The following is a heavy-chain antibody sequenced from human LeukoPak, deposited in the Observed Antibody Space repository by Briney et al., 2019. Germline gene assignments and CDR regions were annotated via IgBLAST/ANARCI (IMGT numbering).Heavy chain of an antibody. CDR3: ARETSGSSDY. J-gene: IGHJ4*02. Sequence: GGSLRLSRAASGFTFSSYWMHWVRQAPGKGLVWVSRVNSDGSSTGYADSVKGRFTISRDNAKNTLYLQLNSLRAEDTALYYCARETSGSSDYWGQGALLTVSS. CDR1: GFTFSSYW. CDR2: VNSDGSST. V-gene: IGHV3-74*01. D-gene: IGHD3-22*01.